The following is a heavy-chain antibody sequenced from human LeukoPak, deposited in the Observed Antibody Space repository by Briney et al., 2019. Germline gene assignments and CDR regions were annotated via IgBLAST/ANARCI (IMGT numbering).Heavy chain of an antibody. J-gene: IGHJ4*02. D-gene: IGHD5-12*01. Sequence: ASETLSLTCTVSGGSISSYYWSWIRQPPGKGLEWIGYIYYSGSTNYNPSLKSRVTISVDTSKNQFSLKLSSVTAADTAVYYCARHGGRGYRYYFDYWGQGTLVTVSS. CDR3: ARHGGRGYRYYFDY. V-gene: IGHV4-59*08. CDR1: GGSISSYY. CDR2: IYYSGST.